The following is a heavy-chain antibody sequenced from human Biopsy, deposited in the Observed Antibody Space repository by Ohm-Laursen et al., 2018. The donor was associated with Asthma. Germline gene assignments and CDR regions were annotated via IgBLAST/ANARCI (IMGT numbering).Heavy chain of an antibody. D-gene: IGHD3-3*01. CDR1: GFTFRSYA. V-gene: IGHV3-30-3*01. Sequence: SLRLSCAASGFTFRSYAMHWVRQAPGKGLEWVAVGGSYYDGGLKYYADSVNGRFTVSRDDSKNTLYLQMNSLRPDDTAVYYCARDVMEWYLPAFDFWGQGNPAHRLL. CDR3: ARDVMEWYLPAFDF. J-gene: IGHJ4*01. CDR2: GGSYYDGGLK.